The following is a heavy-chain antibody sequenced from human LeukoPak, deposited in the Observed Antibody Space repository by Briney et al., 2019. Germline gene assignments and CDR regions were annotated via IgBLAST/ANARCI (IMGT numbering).Heavy chain of an antibody. V-gene: IGHV5-51*01. D-gene: IGHD3-10*01. Sequence: ESLKISCEGSGYSFTSYWIGWVRQMPGKGLEWMGMIYPDDSDTRYSPSFQGQVTISVDKSISTAYLQWSSLKASDTAMYYCARRAYYSVSGSYRWFDSWGQGTPVTVSS. CDR2: IYPDDSDT. CDR3: ARRAYYSVSGSYRWFDS. J-gene: IGHJ5*01. CDR1: GYSFTSYW.